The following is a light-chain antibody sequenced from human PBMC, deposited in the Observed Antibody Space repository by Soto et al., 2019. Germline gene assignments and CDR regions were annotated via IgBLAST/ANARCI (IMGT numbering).Light chain of an antibody. CDR2: GAS. Sequence: EIVLTQSPGTLSLSPGERATLSCRASQSFSSSYLAWYQQKPGQAPRLLIYGASTRATGIPDRFSGSVSGTDFTLTISRLEPEDFAVYFCQQYGGSPPLTFGQGTRLEIK. CDR3: QQYGGSPPLT. V-gene: IGKV3-20*01. J-gene: IGKJ5*01. CDR1: QSFSSSY.